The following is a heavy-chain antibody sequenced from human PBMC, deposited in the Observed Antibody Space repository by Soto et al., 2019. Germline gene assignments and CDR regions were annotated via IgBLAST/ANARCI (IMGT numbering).Heavy chain of an antibody. V-gene: IGHV3-74*01. J-gene: IGHJ4*02. CDR2: IDSYGSAT. CDR3: ERGWVEGLSRQPPTDY. D-gene: IGHD3-3*01. CDR1: GFTFSMYW. Sequence: GSLRLSCAASGFTFSMYWMHCVRQAPGKGLVWVSRIDSYGSATSQVDSVEGRFTISRDNAKNTLYLQMNSLRAEDTAVYYCERGWVEGLSRQPPTDYWGQGTLVTVSS.